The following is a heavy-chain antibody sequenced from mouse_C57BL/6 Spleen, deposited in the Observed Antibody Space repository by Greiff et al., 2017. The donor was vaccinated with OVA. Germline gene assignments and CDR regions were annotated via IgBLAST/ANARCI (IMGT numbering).Heavy chain of an antibody. J-gene: IGHJ4*01. CDR2: INPNNGGT. Sequence: EVQLQQSGPELVKPGASVKIPCKASGYTFTDYNMDWVKQSHGKSLEWIGDINPNNGGTIYNQKFKGKATLTVDKSSSTAYMELRSLTSEDTAVYYCARPHSYYYAMDYWGQGTSVTVSS. CDR1: GYTFTDYN. CDR3: ARPHSYYYAMDY. V-gene: IGHV1-18*01.